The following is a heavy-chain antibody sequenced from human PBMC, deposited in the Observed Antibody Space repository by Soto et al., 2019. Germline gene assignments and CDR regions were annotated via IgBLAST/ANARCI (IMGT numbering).Heavy chain of an antibody. Sequence: SENLSLTCAVYGGSFSGYYWSWIRQPPGKWLKWIGEINHSGSTNYNPSPKSRVTISVDTSKNQFSLKLSSVTAADTAVYYCAGFGPLKKWLRLYDYWGQGTLVTVS. CDR3: AGFGPLKKWLRLYDY. V-gene: IGHV4-34*01. J-gene: IGHJ4*02. CDR1: GGSFSGYY. CDR2: INHSGST. D-gene: IGHD5-12*01.